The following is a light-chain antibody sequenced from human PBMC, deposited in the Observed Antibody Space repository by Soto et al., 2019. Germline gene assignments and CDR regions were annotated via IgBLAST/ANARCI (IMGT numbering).Light chain of an antibody. CDR2: GAS. Sequence: EIVLTQSPGTLSLSPGERGTLSCRATQSISNSQLAWYQQKPGQAPRLLIYGASRRAVGIPDRFSGSVSGTYFTLTISRLEPEDFAVYYCQQYDRSPLTFGGGTKVEVK. J-gene: IGKJ4*01. V-gene: IGKV3-20*01. CDR1: QSISNSQ. CDR3: QQYDRSPLT.